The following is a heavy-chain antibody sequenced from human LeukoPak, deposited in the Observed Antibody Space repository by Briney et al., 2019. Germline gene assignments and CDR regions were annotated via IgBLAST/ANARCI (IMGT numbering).Heavy chain of an antibody. J-gene: IGHJ4*02. CDR1: GGSISSYY. V-gene: IGHV4-59*01. CDR2: IYYSGST. Sequence: SETLSLTCTVSGGSISSYYWSWIRQPRGEGLEWIGSIYYSGSTNYNPSLKSRVTISIDTSKNQFSLNLSSVTAADTAVYYCARGLIMAVAGRGEFHYWGQGTLVTVSS. CDR3: ARGLIMAVAGRGEFHY. D-gene: IGHD6-13*01.